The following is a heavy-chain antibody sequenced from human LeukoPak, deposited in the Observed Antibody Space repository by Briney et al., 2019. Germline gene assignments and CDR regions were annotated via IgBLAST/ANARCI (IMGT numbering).Heavy chain of an antibody. Sequence: SETLSLTCAVYGGSFSGYYWSWIRQPPGKGLEWIGEINHSGSTNYNPSLKSRVTISVGTSKNQFSLKLSSVTAADTAVYYCARNTFTMVRGVIDYWGQGTLVTVSS. V-gene: IGHV4-34*01. CDR2: INHSGST. J-gene: IGHJ4*02. CDR1: GGSFSGYY. CDR3: ARNTFTMVRGVIDY. D-gene: IGHD3-10*01.